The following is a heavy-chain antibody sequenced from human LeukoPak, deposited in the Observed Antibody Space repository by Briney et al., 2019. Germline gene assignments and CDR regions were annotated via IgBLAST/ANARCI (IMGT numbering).Heavy chain of an antibody. CDR3: AKGPQYSSSYYHYYYMDV. J-gene: IGHJ6*03. CDR1: GFTFSSYA. Sequence: GGSLRLSCAASGFTFSSYAMHWVRQAPGKGLEWVAFIGYDGSNKYYADSVKGRFTISRDSSKNTLYLQMNSLRAEDTAVYYCAKGPQYSSSYYHYYYMDVWGKGTTVTVSS. V-gene: IGHV3-30*02. D-gene: IGHD6-6*01. CDR2: IGYDGSNK.